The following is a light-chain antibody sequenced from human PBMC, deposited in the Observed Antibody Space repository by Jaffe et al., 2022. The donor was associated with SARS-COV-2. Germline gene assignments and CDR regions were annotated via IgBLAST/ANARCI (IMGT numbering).Light chain of an antibody. V-gene: IGLV1-44*01. Sequence: QSVLTQPPSASGTPGQWVTISCSGSSSNIGGNTVNWYQQFPGTAPKLLIYSNSQRPSGVPDRFSGSRSGTSASLAIRGLQPEDETDYYCAAWDDNLKGWVFGGGTKLTVL. CDR3: AAWDDNLKGWV. J-gene: IGLJ3*02. CDR2: SNS. CDR1: SSNIGGNT.